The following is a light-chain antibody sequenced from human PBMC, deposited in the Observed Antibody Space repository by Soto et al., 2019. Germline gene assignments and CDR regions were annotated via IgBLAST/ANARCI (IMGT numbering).Light chain of an antibody. CDR3: ATWDESLSGNVV. J-gene: IGLJ7*01. Sequence: QSVLTQPASVSGSPGQSITISCTGTSSDVGGYHYVSWYQQHPGKVPKLMIYEVSNRPSGVSNRFSGSKSGNTASLTISGLQAEDEADYYCATWDESLSGNVVFGGGTQLTVL. V-gene: IGLV2-14*01. CDR1: SSDVGGYHY. CDR2: EVS.